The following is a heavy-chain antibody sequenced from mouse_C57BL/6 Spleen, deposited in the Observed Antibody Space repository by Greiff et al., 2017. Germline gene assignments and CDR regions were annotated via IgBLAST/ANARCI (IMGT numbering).Heavy chain of an antibody. D-gene: IGHD3-2*02. CDR3: ARSGDFDY. CDR1: GYSFTGSY. CDR2: INPSTGGT. Sequence: VQLQQSGPELVKPGASVKISCKASGYSFTGSYMHWVKQSSEKSLEWIGEINPSTGGTSYNQKFKGKATLTGDKSSSTAYMQLKGLTSEYSAVYYCARSGDFDYWGQGTTLTVSS. J-gene: IGHJ2*01. V-gene: IGHV1-43*01.